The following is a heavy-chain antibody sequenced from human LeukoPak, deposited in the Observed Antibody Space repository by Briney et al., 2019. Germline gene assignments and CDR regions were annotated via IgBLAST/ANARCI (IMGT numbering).Heavy chain of an antibody. V-gene: IGHV4-34*01. D-gene: IGHD6-13*01. J-gene: IGHJ4*02. Sequence: SETLSLTCAVYGGSFSGYYWSWIRQPPGKGLEWVGEINHSGSTNYNPSLKSRVTISVDTSKNQFSLKLSSVTAADTAVYYCARGLPRYSSSLYVDYWGQGTLVTVSS. CDR2: INHSGST. CDR3: ARGLPRYSSSLYVDY. CDR1: GGSFSGYY.